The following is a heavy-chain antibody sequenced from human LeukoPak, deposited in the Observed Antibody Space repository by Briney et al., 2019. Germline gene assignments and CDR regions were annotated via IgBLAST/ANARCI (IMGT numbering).Heavy chain of an antibody. D-gene: IGHD3-10*01. CDR1: GGFISSGSYY. Sequence: SETLSLTCTVSGGFISSGSYYWSWIRQPAGKGLEWIGRIYTSGSTNYNPSLKSRVTISVDTSKNQFSLKLSSVTAADTAVYYCASSESITMVRDDAFDIWGQGTMVTVSS. V-gene: IGHV4-61*02. CDR2: IYTSGST. CDR3: ASSESITMVRDDAFDI. J-gene: IGHJ3*02.